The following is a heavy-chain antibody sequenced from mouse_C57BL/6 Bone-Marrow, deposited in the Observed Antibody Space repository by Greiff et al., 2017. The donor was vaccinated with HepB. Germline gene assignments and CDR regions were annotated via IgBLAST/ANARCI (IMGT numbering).Heavy chain of an antibody. CDR1: GFTFSDYY. CDR2: INYDGSST. CDR3: ARDGGDY. V-gene: IGHV5-16*01. Sequence: EVKVVESEGGLVQPGSSMKLSCTASGFTFSDYYMAWVRQVPEKGLEWVANINYDGSSTYYLDSLKSRFIISRDNAKNILYLQMSSLKSGDTATYYCARDGGDYWGQGTTLTVSS. J-gene: IGHJ2*01. D-gene: IGHD1-1*02.